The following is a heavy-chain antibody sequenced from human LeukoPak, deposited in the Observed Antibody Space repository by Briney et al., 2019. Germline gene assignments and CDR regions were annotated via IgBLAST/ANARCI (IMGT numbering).Heavy chain of an antibody. V-gene: IGHV3-21*01. Sequence: PGGSLRLSCAASGFTFSSYSMNWVRQAPGKGLEWVSSISSRSGYIYYADSVKGRFTISRDSAKNSLYLQMNSLRAEDTAVYYCARDYGDYLGYYYYGMDVWGQGTTVTVSS. CDR1: GFTFSSYS. CDR3: ARDYGDYLGYYYYGMDV. J-gene: IGHJ6*02. D-gene: IGHD4-17*01. CDR2: ISSRSGYI.